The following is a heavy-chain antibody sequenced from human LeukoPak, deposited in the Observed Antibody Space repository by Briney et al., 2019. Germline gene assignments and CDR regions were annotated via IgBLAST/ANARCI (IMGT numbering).Heavy chain of an antibody. D-gene: IGHD5-12*01. Sequence: ASQSLSLTRTVSGGSISYYYWSWIRQPPGKGLECIGYLYYSGSTNYNPSLKSRVTMSVDTSKNEFSLKSTSVTAADTAVYYCARGHSGYPYYFDYWGQGALVTVSS. CDR1: GGSISYYY. V-gene: IGHV4-59*01. CDR2: LYYSGST. CDR3: ARGHSGYPYYFDY. J-gene: IGHJ4*02.